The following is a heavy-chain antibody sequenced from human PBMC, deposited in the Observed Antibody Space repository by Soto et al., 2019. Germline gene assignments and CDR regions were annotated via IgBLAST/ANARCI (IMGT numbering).Heavy chain of an antibody. J-gene: IGHJ6*02. CDR3: ARPEYSSSSYGMDV. V-gene: IGHV3-48*02. Sequence: EVQLVESGGGLVQPGGSLRLSCAASGFTFSSYSMNWVRQAPGKGLEWVSYISSSSSTIYYADSVKGRFTISRDNAKHSLYLQMNSLRDEDTAVYYCARPEYSSSSYGMDVWGQGTTVTVSS. CDR2: ISSSSSTI. D-gene: IGHD6-6*01. CDR1: GFTFSSYS.